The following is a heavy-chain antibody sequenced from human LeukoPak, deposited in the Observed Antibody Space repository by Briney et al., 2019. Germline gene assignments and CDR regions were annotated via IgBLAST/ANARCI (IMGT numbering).Heavy chain of an antibody. CDR3: ARGTPSSTGGNWFDP. V-gene: IGHV3-21*04. CDR2: ISSSSSYI. D-gene: IGHD2-2*01. J-gene: IGHJ5*02. CDR1: GFTFSSYS. Sequence: GGSLRLSCAASGFTFSSYSMNWVRQAPGKGLEWVSSISSSSSYIYYADSVKGRFTISRDNAKNSLYLQMNSLRAEDTAVYYCARGTPSSTGGNWFDPWGQGTLVTVSS.